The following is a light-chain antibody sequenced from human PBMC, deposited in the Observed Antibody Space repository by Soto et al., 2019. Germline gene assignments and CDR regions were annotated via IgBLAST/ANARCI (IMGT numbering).Light chain of an antibody. CDR1: QGINSW. V-gene: IGKV1D-16*01. CDR3: QQYNNWPPWT. J-gene: IGKJ1*01. Sequence: DIQMTQSPSSLAASVGDRVTITCRASQGINSWLGWYQQRPGEAPKSLIYAASTLKSGVPSRFSGSGSGTDYSLTISSLQPEDFATYYCQQYNNWPPWTFGQGTKVDIK. CDR2: AAS.